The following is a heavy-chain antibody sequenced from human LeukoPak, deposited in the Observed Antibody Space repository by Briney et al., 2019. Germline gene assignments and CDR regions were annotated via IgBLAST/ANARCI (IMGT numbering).Heavy chain of an antibody. V-gene: IGHV4-59*01. D-gene: IGHD3-3*01. CDR3: ARDFNLHDGWFDP. CDR1: GGSISSYY. CDR2: IYYSGST. Sequence: SETLSLTCTVSGGSISSYYWSWIRQPPGKGLEWIGYIYYSGSTNYNPSLKSRVTISVDTSKNQFSLKLSSVTAADTAVYYCARDFNLHDGWFDPWGQGTLVTVSS. J-gene: IGHJ5*02.